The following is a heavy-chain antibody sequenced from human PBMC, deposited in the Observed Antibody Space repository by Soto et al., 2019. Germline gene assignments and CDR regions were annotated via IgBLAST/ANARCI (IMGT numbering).Heavy chain of an antibody. CDR2: IIPIFGTA. J-gene: IGHJ6*02. V-gene: IGHV1-69*13. D-gene: IGHD3-9*01. Sequence: SVKVSCKASGGTFSSYAISWVRQAPGQGLEWMGGIIPIFGTANYAQKFQGRVTITADESTSTAYMELSSLRSEDTAVYYCARIGYYDILTGPSGYYYYGMEVWGQGTTVTVS. CDR1: GGTFSSYA. CDR3: ARIGYYDILTGPSGYYYYGMEV.